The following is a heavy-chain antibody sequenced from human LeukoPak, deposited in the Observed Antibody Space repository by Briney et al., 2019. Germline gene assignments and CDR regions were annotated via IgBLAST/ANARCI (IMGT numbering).Heavy chain of an antibody. D-gene: IGHD3-10*01. V-gene: IGHV4-34*01. CDR1: GGSFSGYY. CDR3: ARGLRVMVRGAKFDY. J-gene: IGHJ4*02. Sequence: TSETLSLTCAVYGGSFSGYYWSWIRQPPGKGLEWIGEINHSGSTNYNPSLKSRVTISVDTSKNQFSLKLSSVTAADTAVYYCARGLRVMVRGAKFDYWGQGTLDTVSS. CDR2: INHSGST.